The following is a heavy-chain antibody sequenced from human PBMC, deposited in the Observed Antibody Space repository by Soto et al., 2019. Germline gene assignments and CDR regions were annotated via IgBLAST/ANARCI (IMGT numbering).Heavy chain of an antibody. Sequence: QVQLVQSGPELKKTGASVKVSCKASGYTFRNYGINWVRQAPGQGLEWMGWISACNGDTNYAPKFQGRTTMATDTPTSTAYMELGSTKSDDTAVHYCARDVRQFVPNSHNFDIWGQGTTVTVSS. CDR2: ISACNGDT. CDR1: GYTFRNYG. J-gene: IGHJ3*02. V-gene: IGHV1-18*01. D-gene: IGHD6-6*01. CDR3: ARDVRQFVPNSHNFDI.